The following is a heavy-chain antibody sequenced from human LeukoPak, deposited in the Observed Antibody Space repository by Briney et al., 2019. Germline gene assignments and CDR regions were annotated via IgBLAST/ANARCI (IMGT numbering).Heavy chain of an antibody. CDR2: IWYDGSNK. V-gene: IGHV3-33*06. D-gene: IGHD6-13*01. Sequence: PGRSLRLSCAASGFTFSSYGMHWVRQAPGKGLGWVAVIWYDGSNKYYADSVKGRFTISRDNSKNTLYLQMNSLRAEDTAVYYCAKSKAAVGGVFDIWGQGTMVTVSS. CDR1: GFTFSSYG. CDR3: AKSKAAVGGVFDI. J-gene: IGHJ3*02.